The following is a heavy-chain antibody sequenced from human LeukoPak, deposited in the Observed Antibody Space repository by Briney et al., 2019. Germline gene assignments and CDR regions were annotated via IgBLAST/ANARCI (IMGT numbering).Heavy chain of an antibody. CDR3: ARDTYYYDSSGYPNNWFDP. V-gene: IGHV4-59*12. CDR1: GGSFSGYY. J-gene: IGHJ5*02. CDR2: IYYSGST. Sequence: SETLSLTCAVYGGSFSGYYWSWIRQPPGKGLEWIGYIYYSGSTNYNPSLKSRVTISVDTSKNQFSLKLSSVTAAHTAVYYCARDTYYYDSSGYPNNWFDPWGQGTLVTVSS. D-gene: IGHD3-22*01.